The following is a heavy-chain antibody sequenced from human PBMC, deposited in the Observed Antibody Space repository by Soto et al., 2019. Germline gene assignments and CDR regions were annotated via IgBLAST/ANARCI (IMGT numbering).Heavy chain of an antibody. Sequence: RASVKVSCKASGYTFTSYGISWVRQAPGQGLEWMGWISAYNGNTNYAQKLQGRVTMTTDTSTSTAYMELRSLRSDDTAVYYCARVPHPPGPWGVHQYDFWSGPHVFDPWGQGTLVTVSS. CDR2: ISAYNGNT. CDR1: GYTFTSYG. D-gene: IGHD3-3*01. J-gene: IGHJ5*02. V-gene: IGHV1-18*04. CDR3: ARVPHPPGPWGVHQYDFWSGPHVFDP.